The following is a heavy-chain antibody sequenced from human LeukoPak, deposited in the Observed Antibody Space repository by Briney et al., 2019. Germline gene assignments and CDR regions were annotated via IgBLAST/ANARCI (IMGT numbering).Heavy chain of an antibody. CDR3: ARQFYPEPYFDF. CDR1: KFIFSNYW. CDR2: INSDGSTR. J-gene: IGHJ4*02. V-gene: IGHV3-74*01. Sequence: PGGSLRLSCAASKFIFSNYWMPWVRQVPGKGLVWVSRINSDGSTRRYADSVKGRFTISRDNAKNTLYLQMNSLRAEDTAVYFCARQFYPEPYFDFWGQGTLVTVSS.